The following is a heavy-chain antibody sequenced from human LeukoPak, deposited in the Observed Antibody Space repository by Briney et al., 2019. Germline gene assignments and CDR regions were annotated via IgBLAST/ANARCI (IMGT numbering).Heavy chain of an antibody. CDR2: ITNGGGTT. J-gene: IGHJ4*02. CDR3: ARDPPHISWLFDY. Sequence: GGSLRLSCAASGFTFGSYAMSWVRQAPGKGLEWVSAITNGGGTTYYADSVKGRFTISRDNSKNTLYLQMISLRAEDTAVYYCARDPPHISWLFDYWGQGTLVTVSS. D-gene: IGHD3-3*02. CDR1: GFTFGSYA. V-gene: IGHV3-23*01.